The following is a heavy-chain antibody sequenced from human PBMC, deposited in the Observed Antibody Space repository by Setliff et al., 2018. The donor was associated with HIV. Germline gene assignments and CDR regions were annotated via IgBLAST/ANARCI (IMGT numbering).Heavy chain of an antibody. CDR3: ARGGSSRMYYFDY. V-gene: IGHV1-69*05. CDR2: IIPIFGTA. Sequence: WASVKVSCKASGYTFTSYGISWGRQAPGQGLEWMGGIIPIFGTANYAQKFQGRVTITTDESTSTAYMELSSLRSEDTAVYYCARGGSSRMYYFDYWGQVTLVTVSS. J-gene: IGHJ4*02. D-gene: IGHD6-13*01. CDR1: GYTFTSYG.